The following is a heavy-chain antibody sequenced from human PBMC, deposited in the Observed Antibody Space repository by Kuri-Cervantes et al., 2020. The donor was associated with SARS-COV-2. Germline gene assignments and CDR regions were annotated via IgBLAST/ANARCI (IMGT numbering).Heavy chain of an antibody. CDR1: GVSVTTFGSY. D-gene: IGHD3-22*01. Sequence: ESLKISCTVSGVSVTTFGSYWTWIRQPPGKGLEWVGYIYYNGSTYYNPSLKSRVTISVDTSKNQFSLKLSSVAAADTAVYYCASAQGPYYYDSSGYYRFDYWGQETLVTVSS. CDR2: IYYNGST. J-gene: IGHJ4*02. CDR3: ASAQGPYYYDSSGYYRFDY. V-gene: IGHV4-39*01.